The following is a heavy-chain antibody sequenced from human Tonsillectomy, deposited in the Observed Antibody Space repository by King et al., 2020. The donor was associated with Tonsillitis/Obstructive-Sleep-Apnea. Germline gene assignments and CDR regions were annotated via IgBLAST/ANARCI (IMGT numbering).Heavy chain of an antibody. CDR2: ITWNSGDI. J-gene: IGHJ6*03. D-gene: IGHD3-3*01. CDR1: GFTFDDYA. CDR3: TKDTGRFLTPYMDV. V-gene: IGHV3-9*01. Sequence: VQLVESGGALVQPGRSLRLSCAASGFTFDDYAMHWVRHAPGKGLEWVSGITWNSGDICYADSVKGRFTISRDNAKNSLYLQMNSLRAEDTALYYCTKDTGRFLTPYMDVWGKGTTVTVSS.